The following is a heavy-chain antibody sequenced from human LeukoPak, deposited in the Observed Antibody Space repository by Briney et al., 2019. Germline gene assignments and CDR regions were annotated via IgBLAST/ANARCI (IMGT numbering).Heavy chain of an antibody. CDR1: GFTFSSYG. CDR3: ARLLDYGDYGTANFDC. J-gene: IGHJ4*02. Sequence: GGSLRLSCAASGFTFSSYGMSWVRQAPGKGLEWVSAISSSSNYIYYADSVKGRFTISRDNAKNSLYLQMNSLRAEDTAIYYCARLLDYGDYGTANFDCWGQGTLVTVSS. V-gene: IGHV3-21*01. CDR2: ISSSSNYI. D-gene: IGHD4-17*01.